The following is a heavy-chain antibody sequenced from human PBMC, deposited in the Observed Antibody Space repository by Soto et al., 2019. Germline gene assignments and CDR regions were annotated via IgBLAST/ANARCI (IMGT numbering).Heavy chain of an antibody. Sequence: QVQLVQSGAEIKKPGASVKLSCKASGFTFNRYYIHWVRQAPGQGLEWMGMINPGRGSTWYAQRFKGRVTVTRDTSKTTVTMDLSSMRSEDTAGYYCAKTLSGESYTGSVCGYWGRGTLVTVS. J-gene: IGHJ4*02. D-gene: IGHD2-15*01. CDR2: INPGRGST. CDR1: GFTFNRYY. CDR3: AKTLSGESYTGSVCGY. V-gene: IGHV1-46*02.